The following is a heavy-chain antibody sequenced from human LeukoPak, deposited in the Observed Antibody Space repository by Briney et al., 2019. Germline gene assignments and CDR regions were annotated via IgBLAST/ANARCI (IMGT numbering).Heavy chain of an antibody. CDR1: GFTFSSYA. J-gene: IGHJ5*02. CDR3: ARDRGIEAADTFDP. CDR2: ISYDGSNK. V-gene: IGHV3-30*04. D-gene: IGHD6-13*01. Sequence: GRSLRLSCAASGFTFSSYAMHWVRQAPGKGLEWVAVISYDGSNKYYADSVKGRFTISRDNSKNTLYLQMNSLRADDTAVYYCARDRGIEAADTFDPWGQGTLVTVSS.